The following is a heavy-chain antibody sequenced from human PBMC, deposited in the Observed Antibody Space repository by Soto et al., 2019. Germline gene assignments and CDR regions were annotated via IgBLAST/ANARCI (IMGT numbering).Heavy chain of an antibody. CDR2: IYSSGST. Sequence: SETLSLTCTVPGGSISNYYWSWIRQPPGKGLEWIGYIYSSGSTHYNPSLQSRVTISIDTAKNQFPLKLNSVTAADTAVYYCARGYYDRSGYYLDPWGQGILVTVSS. V-gene: IGHV4-59*12. D-gene: IGHD3-22*01. J-gene: IGHJ5*02. CDR3: ARGYYDRSGYYLDP. CDR1: GGSISNYY.